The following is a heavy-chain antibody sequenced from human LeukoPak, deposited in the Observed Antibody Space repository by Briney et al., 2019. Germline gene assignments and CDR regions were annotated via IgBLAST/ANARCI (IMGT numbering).Heavy chain of an antibody. CDR1: GFTFSSHP. J-gene: IGHJ4*02. V-gene: IGHV3-7*01. D-gene: IGHD1-7*01. CDR3: ADLGTSD. Sequence: GGSLRLSCAASGFTFSSHPMNWVRQAPGKGLEWVATINSDGSAKYHVDSVKGRFTISRDNAKNLVYLQMSILRAEDTAVYYCADLGTSDCGQGTLVTVSS. CDR2: INSDGSAK.